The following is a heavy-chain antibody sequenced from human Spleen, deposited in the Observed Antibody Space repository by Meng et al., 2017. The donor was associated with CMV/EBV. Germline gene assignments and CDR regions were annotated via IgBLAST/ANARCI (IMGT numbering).Heavy chain of an antibody. J-gene: IGHJ4*02. Sequence: GESLKISCAASGFTFSTSWMSWVRQVPGKGLEWVANIREDGSSKYYADPVKGRFTISRDNAKNSLYLQMSSLRAEDTAMYFCARAGLGYCSVTSCYNDYWGQGTLVTVSS. D-gene: IGHD2-2*02. V-gene: IGHV3-7*01. CDR3: ARAGLGYCSVTSCYNDY. CDR1: GFTFSTSW. CDR2: IREDGSSK.